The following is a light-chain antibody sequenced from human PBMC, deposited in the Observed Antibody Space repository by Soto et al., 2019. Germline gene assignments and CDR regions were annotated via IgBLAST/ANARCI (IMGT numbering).Light chain of an antibody. CDR1: QSIRTS. CDR2: DAS. Sequence: EIVLTQSPATLSLSPGERATLSCRASQSIRTSLAWYQQKPGQSPRLLIHDASNRATGIPARFSGSGSGTDFTLTISSLEPEDFAVYYCQQRSNWPRFTFGPGTKVDIE. J-gene: IGKJ3*01. V-gene: IGKV3-11*01. CDR3: QQRSNWPRFT.